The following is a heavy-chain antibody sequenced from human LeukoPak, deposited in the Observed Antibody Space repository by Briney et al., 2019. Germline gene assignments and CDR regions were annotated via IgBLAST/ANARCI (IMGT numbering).Heavy chain of an antibody. J-gene: IGHJ3*02. Sequence: GASVKVSCKASGGTFSSYAISWVRQAPGQGLEWMGGIIPIFGTANYAQKFQGSVTITADESTSTAYMELSSLRSEDTAVYYCARTHDYGDYDTFSNAFDIWGQGTMVTVSS. CDR2: IIPIFGTA. V-gene: IGHV1-69*13. D-gene: IGHD4-17*01. CDR1: GGTFSSYA. CDR3: ARTHDYGDYDTFSNAFDI.